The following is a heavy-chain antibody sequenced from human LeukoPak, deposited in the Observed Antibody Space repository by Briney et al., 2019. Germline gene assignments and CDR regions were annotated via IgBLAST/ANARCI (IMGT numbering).Heavy chain of an antibody. D-gene: IGHD2-15*01. CDR2: MYHSGST. V-gene: IGHV4-38-2*01. Sequence: SETLSLTCAVSGFSISRGYYWAWIRQPPGKGLEWIATMYHSGSTLYKPSLKSRVTISVDPSKNQFSLKLTAVTAADTAVYYCGRAAYCSYSTCQSEQYRNVVDYWGQGILVTVSS. CDR1: GFSISRGYY. CDR3: GRAAYCSYSTCQSEQYRNVVDY. J-gene: IGHJ4*02.